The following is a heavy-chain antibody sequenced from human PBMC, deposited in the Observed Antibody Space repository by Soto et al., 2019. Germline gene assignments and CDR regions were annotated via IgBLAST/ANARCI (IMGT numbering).Heavy chain of an antibody. CDR3: ARGCSGGSCYSRYWFDP. V-gene: IGHV3-21*01. CDR2: ISSSSSYI. D-gene: IGHD2-15*01. Sequence: EVQLVESGGGLVKPGGSLRLSCAASGFTFSSYSMNWVRQAPGKGLEWVSSISSSSSYIYYADSVKGRFTIPRDNAKNSLYLQMNSLRAEDTDVYYCARGCSGGSCYSRYWFDPWGQGTLVTVSA. CDR1: GFTFSSYS. J-gene: IGHJ5*02.